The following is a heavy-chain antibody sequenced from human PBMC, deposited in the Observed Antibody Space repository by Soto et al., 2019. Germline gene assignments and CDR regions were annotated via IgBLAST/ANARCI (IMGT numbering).Heavy chain of an antibody. V-gene: IGHV4-39*01. CDR1: GGSISSSSYY. CDR2: IYYSGST. CDR3: ATHADTQVAPRNWFDY. D-gene: IGHD5-12*01. J-gene: IGHJ4*02. Sequence: QLQLQESGPGLVKPSETLSLTCTVSGGSISSSSYYWGWIRQPPGKGLEWIGSIYYSGSTYYNPSLKSRVTIPVETSKHQFSLKLRSVPAADTAVYYCATHADTQVAPRNWFDYWGQGTLVTVSS.